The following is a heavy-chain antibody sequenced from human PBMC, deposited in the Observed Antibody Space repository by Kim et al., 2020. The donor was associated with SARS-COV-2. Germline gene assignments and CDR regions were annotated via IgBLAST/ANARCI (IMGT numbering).Heavy chain of an antibody. CDR1: GFTFSSCA. Sequence: GGSLRLSCAASGFTFSSCAIHWVRQAPGKGLEWVAVIWYDESKKYYANSVRGRFTISRDNSKNILFLQMNSLRADDTAVYYCASAYGDYGLDYWGQGTLV. D-gene: IGHD4-17*01. CDR3: ASAYGDYGLDY. J-gene: IGHJ4*02. CDR2: IWYDESKK. V-gene: IGHV3-33*08.